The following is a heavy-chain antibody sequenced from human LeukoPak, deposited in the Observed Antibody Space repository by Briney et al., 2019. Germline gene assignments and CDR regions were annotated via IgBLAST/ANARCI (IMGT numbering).Heavy chain of an antibody. D-gene: IGHD6-13*01. J-gene: IGHJ6*02. CDR3: AATDIAAAGGYYYYGMDV. CDR2: INPNSGGT. V-gene: IGHV1-2*02. Sequence: ASVKVSCKASGYTFTGYYMHWVRQAPGQGLEWMGWINPNSGGTNYAQKFQGRVTMTRDTSISTAYMELSSLRSEDTAVYYCAATDIAAAGGYYYYGMDVWGQGTTVTVSS. CDR1: GYTFTGYY.